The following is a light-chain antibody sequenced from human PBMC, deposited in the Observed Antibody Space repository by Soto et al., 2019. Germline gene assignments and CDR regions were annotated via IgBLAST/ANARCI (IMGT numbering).Light chain of an antibody. V-gene: IGLV2-11*01. CDR2: DVS. CDR1: SSNVGAYNY. J-gene: IGLJ3*02. CDR3: CSYAGNSLGV. Sequence: QSALTQPRSVSGSPGQSVTISCTGTSSNVGAYNYVSWYQQYPGKGPRLMIYDVSKWPSGVPVRFSGSKSGNTASLAISGLQAEDEADYYCCSYAGNSLGVFGGGTQLTVL.